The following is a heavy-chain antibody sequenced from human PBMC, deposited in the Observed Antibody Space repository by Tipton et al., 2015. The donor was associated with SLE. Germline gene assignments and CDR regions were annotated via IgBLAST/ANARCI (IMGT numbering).Heavy chain of an antibody. CDR3: AREFLNPVTTVPYYFGL. CDR2: IYTNENT. V-gene: IGHV4-4*07. J-gene: IGHJ2*01. D-gene: IGHD4-11*01. CDR1: GGSISSYY. Sequence: TLSLTCTVSGGSISSYYWSWIRQPAGGGLEWIGSIYTNENTNYNPSLKSRVTMSIDTSKNHFSLKLISVTAADTAVYYCAREFLNPVTTVPYYFGLWGRGTLVTVSS.